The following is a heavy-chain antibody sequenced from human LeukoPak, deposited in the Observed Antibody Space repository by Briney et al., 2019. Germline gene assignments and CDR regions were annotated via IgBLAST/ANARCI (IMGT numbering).Heavy chain of an antibody. D-gene: IGHD6-19*01. Sequence: ASVKVSCKASGYTFTSYDINWARQATGQGLEWMGWMNPNSGNTGYAQQLHGRATMTRNTSISTAYMELSSLRSEDTAVYYCARGKGSIAVAGVWGQGTTVTVSS. J-gene: IGHJ6*02. CDR3: ARGKGSIAVAGV. V-gene: IGHV1-8*01. CDR1: GYTFTSYD. CDR2: MNPNSGNT.